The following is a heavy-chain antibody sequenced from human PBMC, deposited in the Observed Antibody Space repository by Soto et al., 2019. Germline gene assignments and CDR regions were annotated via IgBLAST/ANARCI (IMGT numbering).Heavy chain of an antibody. Sequence: PGGSLRLSCAASGLTFSSYGMHWVRQAPGKGLEWVAVIWYDGSNKYYADSVKGRFTISRDNSKNTLYLQMNSLRAEDTAVYYCARDVIVVVPAAVYYYYGMDVWGQGTTVTVSS. CDR1: GLTFSSYG. CDR2: IWYDGSNK. J-gene: IGHJ6*02. V-gene: IGHV3-33*01. CDR3: ARDVIVVVPAAVYYYYGMDV. D-gene: IGHD2-2*01.